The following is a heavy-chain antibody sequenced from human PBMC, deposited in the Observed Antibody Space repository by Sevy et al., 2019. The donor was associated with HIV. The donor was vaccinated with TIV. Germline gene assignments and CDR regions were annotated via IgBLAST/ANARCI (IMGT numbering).Heavy chain of an antibody. D-gene: IGHD3-22*01. V-gene: IGHV1-24*01. J-gene: IGHJ4*02. CDR3: AATKDYYENSGSPFDY. Sequence: ASVKVSCKVYGHTLNRLGIHWVRQAPGIGLEWMGSFDPEDGETFEAQKFQGRVTMTDDTSTDTAYMELISLRAEDTAVYYCAATKDYYENSGSPFDYWGQGTLVTVSS. CDR2: FDPEDGET. CDR1: GHTLNRLG.